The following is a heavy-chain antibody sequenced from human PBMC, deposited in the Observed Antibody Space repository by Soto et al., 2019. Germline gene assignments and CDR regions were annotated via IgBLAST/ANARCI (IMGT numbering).Heavy chain of an antibody. J-gene: IGHJ4*02. CDR1: GGSLSGYY. D-gene: IGHD5-12*01. Sequence: QVQLQQWGAGLLKPSETLSLNCAVTGGSLSGYYWSWIRQPPGKGLEWIGEVKDGGHTNYSPSLRGRVTISSDTSSDQFSLRMNSVTAADPGVYYCARGQEGVVATHWDQGSLVTVSS. CDR2: VKDGGHT. V-gene: IGHV4-34*01. CDR3: ARGQEGVVATH.